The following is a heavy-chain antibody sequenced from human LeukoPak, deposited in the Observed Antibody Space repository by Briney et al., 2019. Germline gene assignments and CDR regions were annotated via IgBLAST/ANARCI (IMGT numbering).Heavy chain of an antibody. CDR3: ARSRSGGWHRRFDY. Sequence: SETLSLTCTVSGGSISSGGYYWSWIRQHPGKGLEWIGYIYYSGSTYYNPSLKSRVTISVDTSKNQFSLKLSSVTAADTAVYYCARSRSGGWHRRFDYWGQGTLVTVSS. CDR2: IYYSGST. CDR1: GGSISSGGYY. V-gene: IGHV4-31*03. D-gene: IGHD6-19*01. J-gene: IGHJ4*02.